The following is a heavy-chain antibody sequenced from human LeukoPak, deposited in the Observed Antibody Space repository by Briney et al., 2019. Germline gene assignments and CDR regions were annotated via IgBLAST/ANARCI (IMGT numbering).Heavy chain of an antibody. CDR1: GGSISSYY. CDR2: IYYSGST. Sequence: SETLSLTCTVSGGSISSYYWSWIRQPPGKGLEWIGYIYYSGSTNYNPSLKSRVTISVDTSKNQFSLKLSSVTAADTAVYYCARVGSITMVRGPVVGWFDPWGQGTLVTVSS. J-gene: IGHJ5*02. D-gene: IGHD3-10*01. V-gene: IGHV4-59*01. CDR3: ARVGSITMVRGPVVGWFDP.